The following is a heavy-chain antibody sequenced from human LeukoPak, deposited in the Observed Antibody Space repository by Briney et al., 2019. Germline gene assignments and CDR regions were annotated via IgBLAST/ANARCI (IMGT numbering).Heavy chain of an antibody. D-gene: IGHD3-22*01. V-gene: IGHV3-23*01. CDR1: GFTFSTYA. CDR3: AKGGYYDSSGYLY. CDR2: ISGSGGST. J-gene: IGHJ3*01. Sequence: GGSLRLSCAASGFTFSTYAMSWVRQAPGKGLEWVSAISGSGGSTYYADSVKGRFTISRDNSKNTLYLQMNSLRAEDTAVYYCAKGGYYDSSGYLYWGQGTMVTVSS.